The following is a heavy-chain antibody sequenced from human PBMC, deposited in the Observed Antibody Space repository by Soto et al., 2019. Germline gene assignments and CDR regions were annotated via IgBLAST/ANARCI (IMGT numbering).Heavy chain of an antibody. V-gene: IGHV4-30-4*01. J-gene: IGHJ4*02. Sequence: PSETLSLTCTVSGGSISSGDYYWSWIRQPPGKGLEWIGYIYYSGSTYYNPSLKSRVTISVDTSKNQFSLKLSSVTAADTAVYYCARGRGYSYGLLDYWGQGTLVTVSS. D-gene: IGHD5-18*01. CDR2: IYYSGST. CDR3: ARGRGYSYGLLDY. CDR1: GGSISSGDYY.